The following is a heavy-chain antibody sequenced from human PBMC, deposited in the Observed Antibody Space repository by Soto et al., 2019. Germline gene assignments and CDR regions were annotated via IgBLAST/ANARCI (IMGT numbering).Heavy chain of an antibody. V-gene: IGHV3-66*01. CDR1: GFTVSSNY. J-gene: IGHJ6*03. Sequence: GGSLRLSCAASGFTVSSNYMNWVRQAPGKGLEWVSVIYSGGSTYYADSVKGRFTISRDNSKNTLYIQMNSLRAEDTAVYYCARATGGSFPHYYYYMDVWGKGTTVTVSS. CDR2: IYSGGST. D-gene: IGHD2-15*01. CDR3: ARATGGSFPHYYYYMDV.